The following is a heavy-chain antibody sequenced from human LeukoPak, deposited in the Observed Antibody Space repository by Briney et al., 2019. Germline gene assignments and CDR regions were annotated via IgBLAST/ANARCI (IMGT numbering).Heavy chain of an antibody. Sequence: GGSPRLSCAASGFTVSSNYMSWVRQAPGKGLEWVSVIYSGGSTYYADSVKGRFTISRDNSKNTLYLQMNSLRAEDTAVYYCASRYSGYDLRDYWGQGTLVTVSS. D-gene: IGHD5-12*01. CDR3: ASRYSGYDLRDY. CDR2: IYSGGST. CDR1: GFTVSSNY. J-gene: IGHJ4*02. V-gene: IGHV3-53*01.